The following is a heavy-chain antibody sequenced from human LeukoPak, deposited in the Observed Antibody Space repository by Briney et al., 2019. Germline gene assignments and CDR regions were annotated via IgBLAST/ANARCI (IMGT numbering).Heavy chain of an antibody. CDR3: ATYRQVLLPFES. D-gene: IGHD2-8*02. CDR1: GFTFSSYG. Sequence: GRSLRLSCAASGFTFSSYGMHWVRQAPGKGLEWVAVISYDGSNKNCADSVRGRFTTSRDNSKNTLFLQMNSLRAEDTAIYYCATYRQVLLPFESWGQGTLVTVSS. V-gene: IGHV3-30*03. CDR2: ISYDGSNK. J-gene: IGHJ4*02.